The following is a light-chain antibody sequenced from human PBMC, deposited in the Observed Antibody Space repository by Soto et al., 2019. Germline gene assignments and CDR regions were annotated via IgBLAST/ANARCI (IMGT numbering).Light chain of an antibody. Sequence: QSVLTQPSSLSGSPGQSITISCTGTVGLVSWYQQHPGKVPKLIIYDDTKRPSGVSSRFSGSKSGNTASLTISGLQTEDEADYYCCLYVGGRTYVFRTGTKVNVL. V-gene: IGLV2-23*01. J-gene: IGLJ1*01. CDR1: VGL. CDR2: DDT. CDR3: CLYVGGRTYV.